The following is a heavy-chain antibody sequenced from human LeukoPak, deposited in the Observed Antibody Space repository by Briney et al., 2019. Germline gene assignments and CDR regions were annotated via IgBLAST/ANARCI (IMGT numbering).Heavy chain of an antibody. J-gene: IGHJ4*02. CDR3: ARGPDRGVTN. D-gene: IGHD3-10*01. CDR1: GGSISSYY. V-gene: IGHV4-59*01. CDR2: IYNSGNT. Sequence: SETLSLTCTVSGGSISSYYWSWIRQPPGKGLEWIGYIYNSGNTNYNSSLKSRITISVDTSKNQFSLKLSSMTAADTAVYYCARGPDRGVTNWGQGTLVTVSS.